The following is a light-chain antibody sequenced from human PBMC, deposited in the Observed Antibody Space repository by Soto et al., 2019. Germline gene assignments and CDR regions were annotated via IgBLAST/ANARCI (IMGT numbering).Light chain of an antibody. V-gene: IGKV3-11*01. CDR1: QSVSSY. J-gene: IGKJ4*01. CDR3: QQRSNGPST. CDR2: DAS. Sequence: EIVLTHSPATLSLSPGERATLSCRASQSVSSYLAWYQQKPGQAPRLLIYDASNRATGIPARFSGSGSGTDFTLTITSLEPEDFAVYYCQQRSNGPSTFGGGTKVEIK.